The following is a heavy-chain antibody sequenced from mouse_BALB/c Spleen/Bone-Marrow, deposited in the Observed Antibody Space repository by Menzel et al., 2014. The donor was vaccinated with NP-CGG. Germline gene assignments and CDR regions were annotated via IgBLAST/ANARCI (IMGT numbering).Heavy chain of an antibody. J-gene: IGHJ4*01. Sequence: VQLQQPGAELVKPGASVKLSCTASGFNIKDTYMHWVKQRPEQGLEWIGRIDPANGNTKYDPKFQGKATITEDTSSNTAYLQLSSLTSEDTAVYYCARWLLPYGLDYWGQGTSVTVSS. CDR2: IDPANGNT. CDR3: ARWLLPYGLDY. CDR1: GFNIKDTY. V-gene: IGHV14-3*02. D-gene: IGHD2-3*01.